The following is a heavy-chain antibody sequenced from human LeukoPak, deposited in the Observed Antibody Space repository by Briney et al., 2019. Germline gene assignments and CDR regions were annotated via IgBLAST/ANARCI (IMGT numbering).Heavy chain of an antibody. Sequence: GGSLRLSCAASGFTFSSYAMHWVRQAPGKGLEWVAVISYDGSNKYYADSVKGRFTISRDNSKNTLYLQMNSLRAEDTAVYYCAKDVGRGSGSYYITVSGDYWGQGTLVTVSS. CDR3: AKDVGRGSGSYYITVSGDY. J-gene: IGHJ4*02. V-gene: IGHV3-30*04. CDR2: ISYDGSNK. D-gene: IGHD3-10*01. CDR1: GFTFSSYA.